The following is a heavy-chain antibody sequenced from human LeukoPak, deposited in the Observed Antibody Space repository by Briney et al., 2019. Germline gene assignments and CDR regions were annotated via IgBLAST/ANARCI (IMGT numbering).Heavy chain of an antibody. J-gene: IGHJ6*03. CDR2: SIPMIGIG. CDR3: ALTRYTNMWSDTSYFYMDV. D-gene: IGHD2-21*01. Sequence: SVRVSCKASGGTFSKAAITWVRQAPGQGLEWMGRSIPMIGIGSYAQHFQGRITVSADKSTNTAYMELTSLRSEDMAVYYCALTRYTNMWSDTSYFYMDVWGKGTSVIVSS. CDR1: GGTFSKAA. V-gene: IGHV1-69*04.